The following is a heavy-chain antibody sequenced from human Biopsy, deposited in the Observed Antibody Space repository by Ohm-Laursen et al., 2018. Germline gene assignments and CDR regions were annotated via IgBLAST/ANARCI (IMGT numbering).Heavy chain of an antibody. CDR2: VSYSGNT. Sequence: SETLSLTCAVSGVSISSYFWSWIRQPLGKGLEWIGYVSYSGNTKYNPSLKSRVIMSADTSKNQFSLKLSSVTAEDTAVYYCARDDAVTVIRGLYYWGQGALVTVSS. J-gene: IGHJ4*02. CDR1: GVSISSYF. V-gene: IGHV4-59*01. CDR3: ARDDAVTVIRGLYY. D-gene: IGHD2-21*02.